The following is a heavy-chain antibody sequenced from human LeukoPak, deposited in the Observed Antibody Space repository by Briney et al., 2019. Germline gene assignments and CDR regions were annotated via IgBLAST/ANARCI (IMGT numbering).Heavy chain of an antibody. V-gene: IGHV1-18*01. D-gene: IGHD3-10*01. CDR3: ARDRAGESLGD. J-gene: IGHJ4*02. Sequence: ASVKVSCKASGYTFSSYGISWVRQAPGQGLEWMGWISAYNGVTNYVKKLQDRVTMTTDTSTSTAYMELRSLKPDDTAVYYCARDRAGESLGDWGQGTLVTVSS. CDR1: GYTFSSYG. CDR2: ISAYNGVT.